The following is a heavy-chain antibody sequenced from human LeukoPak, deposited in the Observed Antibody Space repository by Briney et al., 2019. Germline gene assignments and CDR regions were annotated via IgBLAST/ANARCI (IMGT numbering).Heavy chain of an antibody. Sequence: GGSLRLSCAASGFTFNTYSMNWVRQAPGKGLEWVSHISSSSSTIYYADSVKGRFTISRDNAKNSLYLQMNSLRAEDTAVYYCARDLGDNYDFWSGSFWGQGILVTVSS. J-gene: IGHJ4*02. D-gene: IGHD3-3*01. V-gene: IGHV3-48*01. CDR1: GFTFNTYS. CDR3: ARDLGDNYDFWSGSF. CDR2: ISSSSSTI.